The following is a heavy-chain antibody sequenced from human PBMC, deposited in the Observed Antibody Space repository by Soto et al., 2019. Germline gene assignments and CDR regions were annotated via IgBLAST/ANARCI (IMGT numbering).Heavy chain of an antibody. CDR3: AREAVECGGDCYSRDAFDI. V-gene: IGHV1-2*04. D-gene: IGHD2-21*02. CDR1: GYTFTGYY. J-gene: IGHJ3*02. Sequence: GASVKVSCKASGYTFTGYYMHWVRQAPGQGLEWMGWINPNSGGTNYAQKFQGWVTMTRDTSISTAYMELSSLRAEDMAVYYCAREAVECGGDCYSRDAFDIWGQGTMVTVSS. CDR2: INPNSGGT.